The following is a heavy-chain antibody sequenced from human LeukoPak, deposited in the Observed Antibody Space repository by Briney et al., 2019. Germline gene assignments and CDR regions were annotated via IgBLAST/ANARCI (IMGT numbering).Heavy chain of an antibody. CDR2: IWYDGSNK. CDR3: ARDQGCSSTNCYSLFFHY. CDR1: GFTFSTYG. D-gene: IGHD2-2*01. J-gene: IGHJ4*02. Sequence: GGTLRLSCAASGFTFSTYGMHWVRQAPGKGLEWVALIWYDGSNKYYADSVKGRFTISRDNSKNTLYLQMNSLRAEDTAVYYCARDQGCSSTNCYSLFFHYWGQGTLVTVSS. V-gene: IGHV3-33*01.